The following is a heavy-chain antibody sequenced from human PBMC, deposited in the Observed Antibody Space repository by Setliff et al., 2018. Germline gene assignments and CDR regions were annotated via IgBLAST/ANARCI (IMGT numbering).Heavy chain of an antibody. J-gene: IGHJ3*02. D-gene: IGHD1-26*01. V-gene: IGHV4-31*03. CDR1: GGSISSGGYY. CDR3: PRDRRIVGARHAFDI. CDR2: IYYSGST. Sequence: PSETLSLTCTVSGGSISSGGYYWSWIRQHPGKGLEWIGYIYYSGSTYYNPSLKSRVTISVDTSKNQFSLKLSSVTAADTAAYYCPRDRRIVGARHAFDIWGQGTMVTVSS.